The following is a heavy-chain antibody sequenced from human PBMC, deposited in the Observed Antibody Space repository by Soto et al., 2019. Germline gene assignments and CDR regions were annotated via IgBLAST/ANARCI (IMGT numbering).Heavy chain of an antibody. CDR1: GYTFTSYG. Sequence: ASVKVSCKASGYTFTSYGISWVRQAPGQGLEWMGWISAYSGNTNYAQKLQGRVTMTTDTSTSTAYMELRSLRSDDTAVYYCADLTYYYDSSGYPSAFDIWGQGTMVTVSS. V-gene: IGHV1-18*01. D-gene: IGHD3-22*01. CDR2: ISAYSGNT. J-gene: IGHJ3*02. CDR3: ADLTYYYDSSGYPSAFDI.